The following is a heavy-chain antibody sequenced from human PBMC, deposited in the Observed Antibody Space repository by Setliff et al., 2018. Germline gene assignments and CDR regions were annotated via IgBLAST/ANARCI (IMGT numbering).Heavy chain of an antibody. V-gene: IGHV3-72*01. CDR2: IRNKDNSYTT. J-gene: IGHJ6*03. CDR3: ATGFHYYDSSATGHYYYYVDV. D-gene: IGHD3-22*01. CDR1: GFTFSAHY. Sequence: PGGSLRLSCAASGFTFSAHYMDWLRQAPGKGLEWVGRIRNKDNSYTTEYAASVKGRFTISRDDSKNSLYLQMNSLKTEDTAVYYCATGFHYYDSSATGHYYYYVDVWGKGTTVTVSS.